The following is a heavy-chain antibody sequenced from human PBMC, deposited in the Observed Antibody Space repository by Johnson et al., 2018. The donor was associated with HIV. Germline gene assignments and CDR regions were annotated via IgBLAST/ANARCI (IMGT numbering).Heavy chain of an antibody. J-gene: IGHJ3*02. Sequence: QVQLVESGGGLVKPGGSLRLSCAASGFTFSNAWMSWVRQAPGKGLEWVAVISYDGSNKYYADSVKGRFTISRDNSKNTLYLQMNSLRTEDTAVYYGARGRWLRDAFDIWGQGTMVTVSS. CDR3: ARGRWLRDAFDI. D-gene: IGHD3-22*01. CDR2: ISYDGSNK. V-gene: IGHV3-30*03. CDR1: GFTFSNAW.